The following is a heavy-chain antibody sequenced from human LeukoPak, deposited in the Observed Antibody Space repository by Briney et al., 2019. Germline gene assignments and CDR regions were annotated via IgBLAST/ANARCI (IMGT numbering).Heavy chain of an antibody. J-gene: IGHJ4*02. CDR3: ARLGRSRYSSSWYSYYFDY. CDR1: GGSFSGYY. V-gene: IGHV4-34*01. D-gene: IGHD6-13*01. CDR2: INHSGST. Sequence: SETLSLTCAVYGGSFSGYYWSWIRQPPGKGLEWIGEINHSGSTNYNPSLKSRVTISVDTSKNQFSLKLSSVTAADTAVYYCARLGRSRYSSSWYSYYFDYWGQGTLVTVSS.